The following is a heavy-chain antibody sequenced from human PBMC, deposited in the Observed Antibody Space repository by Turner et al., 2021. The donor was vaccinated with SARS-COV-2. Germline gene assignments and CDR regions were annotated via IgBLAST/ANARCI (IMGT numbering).Heavy chain of an antibody. D-gene: IGHD5-18*01. J-gene: IGHJ6*02. CDR1: GGSISSSSYY. CDR3: ARLMDTAMVYYGTDV. Sequence: QLQLQESGPGLVKPSETLSLTCTVSGGSISSSSYYWGWIRQPPGKGVELIGNSYDSGSAYYNQSLKSRVTISVDTSKNQFSLKLTSVTAADTAVYYCARLMDTAMVYYGTDVWGQGTTVTVSS. V-gene: IGHV4-39*01. CDR2: SYDSGSA.